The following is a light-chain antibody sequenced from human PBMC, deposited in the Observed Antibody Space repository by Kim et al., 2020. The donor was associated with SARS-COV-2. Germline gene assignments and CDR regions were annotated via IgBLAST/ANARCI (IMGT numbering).Light chain of an antibody. CDR2: DAS. J-gene: IGKJ2*01. CDR1: QTVGNY. CDR3: QHRGNWPPLYT. V-gene: IGKV3-11*01. Sequence: SPGESATLSCRASQTVGNYLAWYQQIPGQAPSLLIYDASYRATGIPARFSGSGSGTDFTLTINSLEPEDFAVYYCQHRGNWPPLYTFGQGTKLEI.